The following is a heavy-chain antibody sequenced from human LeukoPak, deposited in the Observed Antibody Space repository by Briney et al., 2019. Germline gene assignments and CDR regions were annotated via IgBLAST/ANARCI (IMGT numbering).Heavy chain of an antibody. J-gene: IGHJ5*02. CDR1: GGSISSYY. D-gene: IGHD1-20*01. Sequence: SETLSLTCIVSGGSISSYYWTWIRQPPGKGLEWIGYIYNSGTTKYNPSLRSRVTISADTSKNQFSLNLNSVTAADTAVYYCARHSNWNGGVDWFDPWGQGAQVTVSS. CDR2: IYNSGTT. CDR3: ARHSNWNGGVDWFDP. V-gene: IGHV4-59*08.